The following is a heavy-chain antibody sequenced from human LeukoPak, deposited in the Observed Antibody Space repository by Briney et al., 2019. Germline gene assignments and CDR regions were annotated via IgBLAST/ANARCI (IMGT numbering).Heavy chain of an antibody. CDR2: ISSSSSTI. CDR3: ARGQDSRWGDY. Sequence: PGGSLRLSCAASGFTFSSYSMNWVRQAPGKGLEWVSYISSSSSTIYYADSVKGRFTISRDNAKNSLYLQVNSLRAEDTAVYYCARGQDSRWGDYWGQGTLVTVSS. V-gene: IGHV3-48*01. CDR1: GFTFSSYS. J-gene: IGHJ4*02. D-gene: IGHD7-27*01.